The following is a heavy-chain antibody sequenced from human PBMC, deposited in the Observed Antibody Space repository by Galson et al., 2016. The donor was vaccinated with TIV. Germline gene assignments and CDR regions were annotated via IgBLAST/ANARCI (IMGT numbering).Heavy chain of an antibody. CDR3: ARGLSVIYGMDV. D-gene: IGHD2-21*01. CDR2: ISSSGVTI. CDR1: GFTFSDYY. J-gene: IGHJ6*02. Sequence: SLRLSCAASGFTFSDYYMSWIRQAPGKGLEWISYISSSGVTIYYADSVRGRFTISRDNAKNSLFLQINSLRVDDTAVYFCARGLSVIYGMDVWGQGTTVTVSS. V-gene: IGHV3-11*01.